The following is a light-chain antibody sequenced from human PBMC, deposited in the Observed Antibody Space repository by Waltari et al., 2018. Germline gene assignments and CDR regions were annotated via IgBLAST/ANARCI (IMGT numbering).Light chain of an antibody. CDR2: WAS. V-gene: IGKV4-1*01. Sequence: DIVMTQSPDSLAVSLGERATINCKSSQSVLDRSNNKNVLAWYQQRPGQSPKLLIYWASTRESGVPDRFSGSGSGTDFTLTISSLQAEDVAVYYCQQYYTTPPTFGPGTKVDIK. J-gene: IGKJ3*01. CDR3: QQYYTTPPT. CDR1: QSVLDRSNNKNV.